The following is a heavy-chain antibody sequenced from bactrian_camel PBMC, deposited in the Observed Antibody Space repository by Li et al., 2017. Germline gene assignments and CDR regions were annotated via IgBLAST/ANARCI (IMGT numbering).Heavy chain of an antibody. Sequence: HVQLVESGGGLVQPGGSLTLSCVASGFTFTDYWMHWVRQAPGKGLEWVSTIYTGDGRTNSADSVKGRFTISRDNADNTVYLQMNSLKSEDTARYYCATVPTTPAYYSGTYYGAYTSWGQGTQVTVS. CDR3: ATVPTTPAYYSGTYYGAYTS. CDR2: IYTGDGRT. J-gene: IGHJ4*01. V-gene: IGHV3S1*01. D-gene: IGHD2*01. CDR1: GFTFTDYW.